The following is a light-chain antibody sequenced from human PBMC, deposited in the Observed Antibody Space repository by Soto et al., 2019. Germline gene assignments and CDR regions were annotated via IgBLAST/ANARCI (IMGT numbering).Light chain of an antibody. CDR1: QIFSSSY. V-gene: IGKV3-20*01. CDR3: QQYGSSPRA. Sequence: EIVLTQSPGTLSLSPGERATLSCRANQIFSSSYLAWYQQKPGQAPRLLIYGSSSRATGIPDRFSGSGSGTDFTLTISRLEPEDFAVYYCQQYGSSPRAFGQGTKVEIK. CDR2: GSS. J-gene: IGKJ1*01.